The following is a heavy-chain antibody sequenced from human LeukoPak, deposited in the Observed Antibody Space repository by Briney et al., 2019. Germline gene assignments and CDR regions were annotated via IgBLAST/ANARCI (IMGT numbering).Heavy chain of an antibody. CDR1: GGSFSGYY. D-gene: IGHD2-2*01. Sequence: PSETLSLTCAVYGGSFSGYYWSWVRQAPGKGLEWVGRIKSKTDGGTTDYAAPVKGRFTISRDDSKNTLYLQMNSLKTEDTAVYYCTTMTVVPTDYWGQGTLVTVSS. CDR2: IKSKTDGGTT. J-gene: IGHJ4*02. CDR3: TTMTVVPTDY. V-gene: IGHV3-15*01.